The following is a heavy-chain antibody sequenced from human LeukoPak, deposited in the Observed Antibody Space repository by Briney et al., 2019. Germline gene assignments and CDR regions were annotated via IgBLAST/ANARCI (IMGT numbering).Heavy chain of an antibody. Sequence: PGGSLRLSCAASGFTFSSYAMSWVRQAPGKGLEWVSAISGSGGDTYYADSVKGRFTISRDNSKSTLYLQMNSLRAEDTAVYYCAKDLGYKSYYFDYWGQGTLVTVSS. V-gene: IGHV3-23*01. CDR1: GFTFSSYA. CDR2: ISGSGGDT. D-gene: IGHD5-24*01. J-gene: IGHJ4*02. CDR3: AKDLGYKSYYFDY.